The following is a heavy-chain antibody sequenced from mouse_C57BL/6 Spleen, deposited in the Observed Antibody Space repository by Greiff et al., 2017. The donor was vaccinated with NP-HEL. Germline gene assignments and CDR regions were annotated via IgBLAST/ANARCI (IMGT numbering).Heavy chain of an antibody. CDR1: GYTFTSYW. J-gene: IGHJ4*01. V-gene: IGHV1-64*01. Sequence: QVQLQQSGAELVKPGASVKLSCKASGYTFTSYWMHWVKQRPGQGLEWIGMIHPNSGSTNYNEKFKSKATLTVDKSSSTAYMQLSSLTSEDSAVYYCAIYGSSLRAMDYWGQGTSVTVSS. D-gene: IGHD1-1*01. CDR3: AIYGSSLRAMDY. CDR2: IHPNSGST.